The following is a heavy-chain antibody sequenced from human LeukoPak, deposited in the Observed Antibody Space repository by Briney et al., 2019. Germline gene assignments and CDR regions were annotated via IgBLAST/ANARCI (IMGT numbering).Heavy chain of an antibody. CDR2: ISAYNGNT. J-gene: IGHJ4*02. V-gene: IGHV1-18*01. CDR1: GYTFTSYG. Sequence: ASVKVSCKASGYTFTSYGISWVRQAPGQGLEWMGWISAYNGNTNYAQKLQGRVTMTTDTSKSTAYMELRSLRSADTAVYYCARDLDDILTGYYIALGYWGQGTLVTVSS. CDR3: ARDLDDILTGYYIALGY. D-gene: IGHD3-9*01.